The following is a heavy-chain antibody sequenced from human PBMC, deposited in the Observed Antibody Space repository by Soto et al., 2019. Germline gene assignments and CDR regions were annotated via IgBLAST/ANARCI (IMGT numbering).Heavy chain of an antibody. D-gene: IGHD5-12*01. CDR1: GFTFSSYA. Sequence: ESGGGVVQPGRSLRLSCAASGFTFSSYAMHWVRQAPGKGLEWVTVISYDGSNKYYADSVKGRFTISRVNSKNTLYLQMNSLRAEDTAVYYCARDRGWLQSDYYYGMDVWGQGTTVTVSS. CDR3: ARDRGWLQSDYYYGMDV. CDR2: ISYDGSNK. V-gene: IGHV3-30*04. J-gene: IGHJ6*02.